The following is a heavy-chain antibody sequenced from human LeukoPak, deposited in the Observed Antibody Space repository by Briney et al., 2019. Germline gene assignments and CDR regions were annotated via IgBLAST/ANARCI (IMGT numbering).Heavy chain of an antibody. CDR2: INPSGGST. V-gene: IGHV1-46*01. CDR3: ARDSHDTSGYPGY. D-gene: IGHD3-22*01. Sequence: ASVKVSCKASGYTFTSYYMHWVRQAPGQGLEWMGIINPSGGSTSYAPKFQGRVTMTRDTSTSTVYMDLSSLRSEDTAVCYCARDSHDTSGYPGYWGQGTLVTVSS. J-gene: IGHJ4*02. CDR1: GYTFTSYY.